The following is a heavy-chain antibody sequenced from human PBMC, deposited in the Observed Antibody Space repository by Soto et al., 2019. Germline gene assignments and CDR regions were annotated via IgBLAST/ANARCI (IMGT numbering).Heavy chain of an antibody. CDR1: GFTFRNAW. D-gene: IGHD7-27*01. CDR3: TTNIGGTGEEHA. V-gene: IGHV3-15*01. J-gene: IGHJ5*02. Sequence: GGSLRLSCAASGFTFRNAWMSWVRQAPGKGLEWVGRIKSKTDGGTTDYAAPVKGRFTISRDDSKNTLYLQMNSLKTEDTAVYYCTTNIGGTGEEHAWGQGTLVTVSS. CDR2: IKSKTDGGTT.